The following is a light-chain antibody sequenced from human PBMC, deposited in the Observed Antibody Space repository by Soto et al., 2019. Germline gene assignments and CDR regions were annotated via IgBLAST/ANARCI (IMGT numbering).Light chain of an antibody. V-gene: IGKV3-20*01. Sequence: VLTQSPGTLSLSPGERATLSCRASQSVSSSFFAWYQQRPGQAPGLLIYGTSNRATGIPDRFSGSGSGTDFTLTISRLEPEDFAVYYCQQYGFPFTFGPGTKVDIK. CDR1: QSVSSSF. CDR2: GTS. J-gene: IGKJ3*01. CDR3: QQYGFPFT.